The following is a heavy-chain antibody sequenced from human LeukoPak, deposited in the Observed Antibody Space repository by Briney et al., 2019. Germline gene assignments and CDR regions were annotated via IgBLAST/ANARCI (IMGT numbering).Heavy chain of an antibody. J-gene: IGHJ6*02. CDR3: AKDPRRFGELLRLVSNYYYGMDV. CDR2: INPNSGGT. Sequence: ASVKVSCKASGYTFTGYYMHWVRQAPGQGLEWMGWINPNSGGTNYAQKFQGRVTMTRDTSISTACMELSRLRSDDTAVYYCAKDPRRFGELLRLVSNYYYGMDVWGQGTTVTVSS. CDR1: GYTFTGYY. V-gene: IGHV1-2*02. D-gene: IGHD3-10*01.